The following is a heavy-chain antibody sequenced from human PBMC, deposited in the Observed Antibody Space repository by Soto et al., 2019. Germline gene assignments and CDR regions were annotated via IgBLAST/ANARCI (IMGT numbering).Heavy chain of an antibody. V-gene: IGHV1-8*01. Sequence: QVQLVQSGAEVRKPGASVKVSCEAFGYTFTSYDIYWVRQATGQGLEWMGWMNPNTGNSGYAQKFQGRVTMTSDTSISTAHMELSSLRSEDTAVYYCARRAETNGWNGFGADKYYFDFCGQGTLVTVSS. J-gene: IGHJ4*02. CDR3: ARRAETNGWNGFGADKYYFDF. CDR1: GYTFTSYD. CDR2: MNPNTGNS. D-gene: IGHD1-1*01.